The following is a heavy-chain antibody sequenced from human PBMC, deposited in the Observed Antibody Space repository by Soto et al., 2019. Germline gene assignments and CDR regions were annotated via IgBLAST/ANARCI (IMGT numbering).Heavy chain of an antibody. CDR3: AREPYGDSEYFDY. CDR2: VSFDGKVT. Sequence: QVQLVESGGGMAQAGTSLRLSCTGSGFTFNSVSQHWVRQGPDKGLEWVAVVSFDGKVTYYADSVKGRFTVSRDISKNTIYLQANSLSPEDTAVYYCAREPYGDSEYFDYWGQGTQVTVSS. D-gene: IGHD2-21*02. J-gene: IGHJ4*02. V-gene: IGHV3-30*04. CDR1: GFTFNSVS.